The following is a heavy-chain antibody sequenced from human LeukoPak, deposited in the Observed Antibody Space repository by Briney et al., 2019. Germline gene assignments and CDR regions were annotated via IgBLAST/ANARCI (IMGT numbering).Heavy chain of an antibody. CDR1: GYTFTSYY. CDR3: ARGGIVVVPAAMSSWFDP. J-gene: IGHJ5*02. V-gene: IGHV1-46*01. CDR2: INPSGGST. D-gene: IGHD2-2*01. Sequence: ASVKVSCKASGYTFTSYYMHWVRQAPGQGLEWMGIINPSGGSTSYAQKFQGRVTMTRDTSTSTVYMELSSLRSEDTAVYYCARGGIVVVPAAMSSWFDPWGQGTLVTVSS.